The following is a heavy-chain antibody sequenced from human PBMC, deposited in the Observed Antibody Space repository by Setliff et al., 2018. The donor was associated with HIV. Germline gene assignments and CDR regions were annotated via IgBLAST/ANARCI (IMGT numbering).Heavy chain of an antibody. D-gene: IGHD3-22*01. J-gene: IGHJ4*02. CDR1: GGSISSSSYY. V-gene: IGHV4-39*01. CDR3: ARSWYYYDSSGPFDY. Sequence: PSETLSLTCTVSGGSISSSSYYWGWIRQPPGKELEWIGSIDYSGSSHYNPSLKSRVTISVDTSKNQFSLKLSYVTAADTAVYYCARSWYYYDSSGPFDYWGQGTLVTVSS. CDR2: IDYSGSS.